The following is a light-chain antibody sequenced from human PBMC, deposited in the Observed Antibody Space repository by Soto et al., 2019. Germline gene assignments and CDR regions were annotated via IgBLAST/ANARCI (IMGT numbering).Light chain of an antibody. Sequence: DIQMTQSPSTLSASVGDRVTITCRASQSISNWLAWFQQKPGKAPKLLIYKASTLESGVPPRFSGSGSGTEFTLTISSLQPDDFATYYCQQYSSDSETFGQGTKLEIK. CDR3: QQYSSDSET. CDR2: KAS. J-gene: IGKJ2*01. V-gene: IGKV1-5*03. CDR1: QSISNW.